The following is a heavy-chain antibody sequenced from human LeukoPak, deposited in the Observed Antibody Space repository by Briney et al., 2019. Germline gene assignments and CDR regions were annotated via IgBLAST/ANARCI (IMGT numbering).Heavy chain of an antibody. D-gene: IGHD6-19*01. V-gene: IGHV4-59*01. J-gene: IGHJ4*02. Sequence: SETLSLTCTVSGGPISSYYWSWIRQPPGKGLEWIGYIYYSGSTNYNPSLKSRVTISVDTSKNQFSLKLSSVTAADTAVYYCAGTPINSSGWYVYWGQGTLVAVSS. CDR2: IYYSGST. CDR1: GGPISSYY. CDR3: AGTPINSSGWYVY.